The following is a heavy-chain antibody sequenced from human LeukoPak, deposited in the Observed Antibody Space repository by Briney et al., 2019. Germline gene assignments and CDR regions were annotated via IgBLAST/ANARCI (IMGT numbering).Heavy chain of an antibody. CDR1: GGTFSSYA. D-gene: IGHD3-10*01. J-gene: IGHJ4*02. V-gene: IGHV1-69*13. CDR3: ARNYYGSGSYYSY. CDR2: IIPIFGTA. Sequence: GASVKVSCKASGGTFSSYAISWVRQAPGQGLEWMGGIIPIFGTANYAQKFQGRVTITADESTSTAYMELSSLRSEDTAVYHCARNYYGSGSYYSYWGQGTLVTVSS.